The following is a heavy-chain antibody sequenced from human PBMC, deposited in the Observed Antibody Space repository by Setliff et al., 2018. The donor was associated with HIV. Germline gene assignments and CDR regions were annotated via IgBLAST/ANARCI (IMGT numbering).Heavy chain of an antibody. J-gene: IGHJ5*02. CDR3: ARDRCDSVKCYLYNWFDP. Sequence: ASVKVSCKTSGYSFSSHPIHWVRQAPGQRPEWMGWIKTGNGDTQYSQKFRDRVTITRDTSADTVYMELSSLRSEDTAVYCCARDRCDSVKCYLYNWFDPWGQGTLVTVSS. CDR1: GYSFSSHP. D-gene: IGHD3-22*01. CDR2: IKTGNGDT. V-gene: IGHV1-3*04.